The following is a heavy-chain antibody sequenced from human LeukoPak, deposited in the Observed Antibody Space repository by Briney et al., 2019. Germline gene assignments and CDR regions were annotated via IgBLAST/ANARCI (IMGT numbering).Heavy chain of an antibody. J-gene: IGHJ6*03. CDR3: AKDVYYCRSGSCPTYYHYMDV. CDR2: IRYDGSQK. D-gene: IGHD2-15*01. V-gene: IGHV3-30*02. Sequence: PGGSLRLSCAASGFTFNKYGMHWVRQAPGKGLEWVAFIRYDGSQKYYADSVEGRFTISRDDSKNTLYLQMNSLRTEDTAVYYCAKDVYYCRSGSCPTYYHYMDVWGKGTTVTVSS. CDR1: GFTFNKYG.